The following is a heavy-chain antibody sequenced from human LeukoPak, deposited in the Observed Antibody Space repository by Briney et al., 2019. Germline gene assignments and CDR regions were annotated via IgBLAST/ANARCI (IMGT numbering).Heavy chain of an antibody. J-gene: IGHJ4*02. Sequence: PSETLSLTCSVSGGYINSYYWSWIRQAPGKGLEWLGYVYSDGYTNFNPSLKSRLTISVDTSKNQFSLKLSSVTAADTAVYYCARVLSSGYSDYWGQGTLVTVSP. CDR2: VYSDGYT. CDR3: ARVLSSGYSDY. V-gene: IGHV4-59*01. CDR1: GGYINSYY. D-gene: IGHD3-22*01.